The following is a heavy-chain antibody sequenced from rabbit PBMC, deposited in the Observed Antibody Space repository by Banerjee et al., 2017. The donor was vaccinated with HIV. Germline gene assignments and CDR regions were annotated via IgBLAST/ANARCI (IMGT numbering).Heavy chain of an antibody. CDR2: FYTGSGDT. J-gene: IGHJ4*01. CDR3: ASEPNSRVYFDL. CDR1: GFSFSSSYY. V-gene: IGHV1S45*01. D-gene: IGHD1-1*01. Sequence: QEQLVESGGGLVQPEGSLTLTCTASGFSFSSSYYMCWVRQAPGKGLEWIGCFYTGSGDTYYANWAKGRFTISKASSTTVTLQMTSLTAADTATYFCASEPNSRVYFDLWGQGTLVTVS.